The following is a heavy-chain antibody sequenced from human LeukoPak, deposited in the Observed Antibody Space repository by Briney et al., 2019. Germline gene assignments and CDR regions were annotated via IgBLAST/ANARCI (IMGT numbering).Heavy chain of an antibody. J-gene: IGHJ4*02. D-gene: IGHD6-19*01. CDR1: GYTFTSYG. Sequence: GASVKVSCKASGYTFTSYGLSWVRQAPGQGLEWMGWISAYNGNTNYAQKLQGRVTMTTDTSTSTAYMELRSLRSDDTAVYYCARDGEQWLVRAYYFDYWGQGTLVTVSS. CDR2: ISAYNGNT. CDR3: ARDGEQWLVRAYYFDY. V-gene: IGHV1-18*01.